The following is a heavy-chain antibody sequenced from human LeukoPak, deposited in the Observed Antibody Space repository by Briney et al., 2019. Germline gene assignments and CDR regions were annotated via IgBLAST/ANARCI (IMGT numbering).Heavy chain of an antibody. J-gene: IGHJ4*02. CDR2: INHSGST. CDR3: ASYYSSSSVY. D-gene: IGHD6-6*01. V-gene: IGHV4-34*01. Sequence: SETLSLTCAVYGGSFSGYYWSWIRQPPGKGLEWIGEINHSGSTNSNPSLKSRVTISVDTSKNQFSLKLSSVTAADTAVYYCASYYSSSSVYWGQGTLVTVSS. CDR1: GGSFSGYY.